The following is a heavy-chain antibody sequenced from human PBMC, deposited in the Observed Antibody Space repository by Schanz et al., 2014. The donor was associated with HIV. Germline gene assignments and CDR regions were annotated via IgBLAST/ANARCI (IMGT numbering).Heavy chain of an antibody. CDR1: GFSLSGYG. D-gene: IGHD1-1*01. Sequence: EVQLVESGGGLVKPGGSLRLSCAASGFSLSGYGMNWVRQAPGKGLEWVANINHDGSVKGYLASVKGRVTISRDNAKTSLYLQMNSLRVEDTAVYYCARAGAHWTSCFDYWGQGTLVTVSS. CDR2: INHDGSVK. CDR3: ARAGAHWTSCFDY. J-gene: IGHJ4*02. V-gene: IGHV3-7*01.